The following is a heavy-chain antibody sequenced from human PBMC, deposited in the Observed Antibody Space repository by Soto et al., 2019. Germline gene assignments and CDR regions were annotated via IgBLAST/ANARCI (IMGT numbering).Heavy chain of an antibody. CDR1: GGTFSNYT. Sequence: ASVKVSCKASGGTFSNYTISWVRQAPGQGLEWMGWISAYNGNTNYAQKLQGRVTMTTDTSTSTAYMELRSLRSDDTAVYYCARDTPPEDYWGQGTLVTVSS. V-gene: IGHV1-18*01. CDR3: ARDTPPEDY. J-gene: IGHJ4*02. CDR2: ISAYNGNT.